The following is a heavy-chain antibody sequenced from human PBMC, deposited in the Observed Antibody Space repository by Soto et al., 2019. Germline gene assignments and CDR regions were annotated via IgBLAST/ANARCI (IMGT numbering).Heavy chain of an antibody. Sequence: QITLKESGPPLVKPTQTLTLTCTFSGFSLSTSGVGVGWIRQPPGKALEWLALIYWDDDKRYSPSLKSRLTTPNATSKPPVVLTMPIIAPVDTATYSCAHSGYSSTWYGVSVAYWGQGTLVTVSS. J-gene: IGHJ4*02. CDR3: AHSGYSSTWYGVSVAY. CDR1: GFSLSTSGVG. V-gene: IGHV2-5*02. CDR2: IYWDDDK. D-gene: IGHD6-13*01.